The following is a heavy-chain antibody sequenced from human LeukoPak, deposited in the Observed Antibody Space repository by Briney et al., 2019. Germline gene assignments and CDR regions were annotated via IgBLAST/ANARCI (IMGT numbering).Heavy chain of an antibody. J-gene: IGHJ5*02. D-gene: IGHD6-13*01. CDR3: ARAGVGAAAGTGSWFDP. V-gene: IGHV3-30*03. CDR1: GFTFSSYG. CDR2: ISYDGSNK. Sequence: GRSLRLSCAASGFTFSSYGMHWVRQAPGKGLEWVAVISYDGSNKYYADSVKGRFTISRDNAKNSLYLQMNSLRAEDTAVYYCARAGVGAAAGTGSWFDPWGQGTLVTVSS.